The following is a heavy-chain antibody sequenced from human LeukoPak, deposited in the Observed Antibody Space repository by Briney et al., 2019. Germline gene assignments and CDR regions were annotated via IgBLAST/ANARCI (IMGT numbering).Heavy chain of an antibody. CDR1: GFTSTTSA. CDR2: ISSSSSTI. V-gene: IGHV3-48*01. Sequence: GGSLRLSCAASGFTSTTSAMNWVRQAPGKGLEWVSYISSSSSTIYYADSVKGRFTISRDNAKNSLYLQMNSLRAEDTAVYYCARGVAAPIPYYFYGLDVWGQGTTVTVSS. D-gene: IGHD2-15*01. J-gene: IGHJ6*02. CDR3: ARGVAAPIPYYFYGLDV.